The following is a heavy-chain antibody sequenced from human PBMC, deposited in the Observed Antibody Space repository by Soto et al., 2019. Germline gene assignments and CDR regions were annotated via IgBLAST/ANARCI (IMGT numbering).Heavy chain of an antibody. Sequence: QVQLVQSGAEVKKPGSSVKVSCKASGGTFSSYTISWVRQAPGQGLEWMGRIIPILGIGDYAQKFQGRVTITADKSTSTAYMELSSLRSEDTALYYCARGTGKFGYDIWGQGTMVTVSS. CDR3: ARGTGKFGYDI. V-gene: IGHV1-69*02. CDR1: GGTFSSYT. J-gene: IGHJ3*02. CDR2: IIPILGIG. D-gene: IGHD1-1*01.